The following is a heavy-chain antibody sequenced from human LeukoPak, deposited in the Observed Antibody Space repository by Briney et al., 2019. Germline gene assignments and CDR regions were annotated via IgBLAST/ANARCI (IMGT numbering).Heavy chain of an antibody. J-gene: IGHJ3*02. CDR3: ARVATTRITIFGVVNDAFDI. CDR1: GGTFSSYT. V-gene: IGHV1-69*02. CDR2: IIPILGIA. Sequence: SVKVSCKASGGTFSSYTISWVRQAPGQGLEWMGRIIPILGIANYAQKFQGGVTITADKSTSTAYMELSSLRSEDTAVYYCARVATTRITIFGVVNDAFDIWGQGTMVTVSS. D-gene: IGHD3-3*01.